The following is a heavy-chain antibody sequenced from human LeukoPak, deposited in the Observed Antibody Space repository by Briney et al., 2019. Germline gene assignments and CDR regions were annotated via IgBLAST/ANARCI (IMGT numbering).Heavy chain of an antibody. J-gene: IGHJ4*02. CDR3: ARDRRGDYGDHGDY. D-gene: IGHD4-17*01. Sequence: PGGSLRLSCAASGFTFSTYGMHWVRQAPGKGLEWVAFIRYDGRNKYYADSVKGRFTISRDNSKNTLCLQMNSLRAEDTAVYYCARDRRGDYGDHGDYWGQGTLVTVSS. CDR1: GFTFSTYG. CDR2: IRYDGRNK. V-gene: IGHV3-30*02.